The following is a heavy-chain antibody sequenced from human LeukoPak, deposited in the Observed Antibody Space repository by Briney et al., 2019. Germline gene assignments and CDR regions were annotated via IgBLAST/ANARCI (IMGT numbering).Heavy chain of an antibody. D-gene: IGHD5-18*01. CDR1: GFTFSSYG. Sequence: GGSPRLSCAASGFTFSSYGMHWVRQAPGKGLEWVAVIWYDGSNKYYADSVKGRFTISRDNSKNTLYLQMNSLRAEDTAVYYCAREELRGYSYGGFDYWGQGTLVTVSS. CDR2: IWYDGSNK. CDR3: AREELRGYSYGGFDY. J-gene: IGHJ4*02. V-gene: IGHV3-33*01.